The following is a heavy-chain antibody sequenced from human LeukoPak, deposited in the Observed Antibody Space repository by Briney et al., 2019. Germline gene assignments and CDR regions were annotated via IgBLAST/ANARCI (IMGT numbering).Heavy chain of an antibody. J-gene: IGHJ4*02. V-gene: IGHV4-34*01. Sequence: SETLSLTCTVSGGSISSYYWSWIRQPPGKGLEWIGEINHSGSTNYNPSLKSRVTISVDTSKNQFSLKLSSVTAADTAVYYCARGLPYYDFWSGYRKVPFFDYWGQGTLVTVSS. D-gene: IGHD3-3*01. CDR3: ARGLPYYDFWSGYRKVPFFDY. CDR1: GGSISSYY. CDR2: INHSGST.